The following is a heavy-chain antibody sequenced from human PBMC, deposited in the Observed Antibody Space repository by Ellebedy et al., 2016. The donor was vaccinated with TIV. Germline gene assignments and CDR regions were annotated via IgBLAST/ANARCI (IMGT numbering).Heavy chain of an antibody. CDR2: IIPIFGTA. J-gene: IGHJ4*02. D-gene: IGHD3-16*01. V-gene: IGHV1-69*13. CDR1: GYTFTSYG. CDR3: ASWRSSAGTQLDY. Sequence: SVKVSXXASGYTFTSYGISWVRQAPGQGLEWMGGIIPIFGTANYAQKFQGRVTITADESASTAYMELSSLRSEDTAVYYCASWRSSAGTQLDYWGQGTLVTVSS.